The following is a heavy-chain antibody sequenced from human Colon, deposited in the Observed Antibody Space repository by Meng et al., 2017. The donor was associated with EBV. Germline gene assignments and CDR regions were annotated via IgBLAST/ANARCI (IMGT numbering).Heavy chain of an antibody. CDR1: GYTFTNFD. Sequence: QVQLVQSGGEVKKPGASVKVSCEASGYTFTNFDINWVRQAAGQGLEWMGWMNPDSGNTGYARNFQGRVSMTRDTSRNTAYMELRGLTYEDTAIYYCARGLQGTNWFDPWGQGTLVTVSS. V-gene: IGHV1-8*01. CDR2: MNPDSGNT. CDR3: ARGLQGTNWFDP. J-gene: IGHJ5*02.